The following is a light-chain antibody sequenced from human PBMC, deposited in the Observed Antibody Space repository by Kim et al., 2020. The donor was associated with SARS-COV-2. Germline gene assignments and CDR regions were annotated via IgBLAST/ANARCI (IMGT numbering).Light chain of an antibody. Sequence: EIVLTQSPGTLSLSPGERATLSCRASQTVTSNQLAWYQQKPGQAPRLLIYGASSRATGIPDRFSGSGAGTDFTLTISRLEPEDFAVYYCQQYGGSPPNTFGQGTKLEI. CDR1: QTVTSNQ. V-gene: IGKV3-20*01. CDR3: QQYGGSPPNT. CDR2: GAS. J-gene: IGKJ2*01.